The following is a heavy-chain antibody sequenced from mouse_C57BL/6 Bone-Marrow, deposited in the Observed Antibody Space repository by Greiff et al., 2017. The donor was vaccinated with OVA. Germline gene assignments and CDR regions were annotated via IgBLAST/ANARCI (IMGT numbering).Heavy chain of an antibody. CDR1: GFTFSSYA. CDR2: ISSGGDYI. Sequence: EVQGVESGEGLVKPGGSLKLSCAASGFTFSSYAMSWVRQTPEKRLEWVAYISSGGDYIYYADTVKGRFTISRDHARNTLYLQMSSLKSEDTAMYYCTRRGDYGSSYIFAYWGQGTLVTVSA. CDR3: TRRGDYGSSYIFAY. V-gene: IGHV5-9-1*02. D-gene: IGHD1-1*01. J-gene: IGHJ3*01.